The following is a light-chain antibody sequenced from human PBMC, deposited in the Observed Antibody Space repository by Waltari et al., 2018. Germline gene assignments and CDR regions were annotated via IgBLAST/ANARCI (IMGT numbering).Light chain of an antibody. V-gene: IGLV3-1*01. CDR3: QTWDINTGI. CDR2: EDA. Sequence: SYALTQPPSVSVSPGQTVIITCPGDYWGSKYVYWYQQKSGQSPVLVIYEDAKRPSGIPERFSGSNSGNTATLTISGTQAMDEADYYCQTWDINTGIFGGGTKLTVL. CDR1: YWGSKY. J-gene: IGLJ2*01.